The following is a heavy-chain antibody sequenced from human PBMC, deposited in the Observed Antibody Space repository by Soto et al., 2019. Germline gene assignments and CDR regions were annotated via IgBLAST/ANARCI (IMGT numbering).Heavy chain of an antibody. J-gene: IGHJ6*02. CDR1: GFTFSNYA. CDR3: AGNMDTAMATSYYGLDV. CDR2: VSYDGSHI. D-gene: IGHD5-18*01. Sequence: QVQLVESGGGVVQPGRSLRLSCAASGFTFSNYAMHWVRQAPGKGLEWVAVVSYDGSHIYYADSAKGRFTISRDNSKNTLHLQMTSLRPEDTAVYYCAGNMDTAMATSYYGLDVWAQGTTVTVSS. V-gene: IGHV3-30-3*01.